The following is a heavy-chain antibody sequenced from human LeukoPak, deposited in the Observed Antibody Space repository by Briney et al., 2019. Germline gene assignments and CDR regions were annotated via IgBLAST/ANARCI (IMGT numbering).Heavy chain of an antibody. Sequence: SETLSLTCAVHGGSCDDYYCSWIRQPPGKGLEWIGEIHPHGIFYYNSSLTSRVTISIDTSMSQFSLRLTSVTAADTALYYCARGRDRSKAGDLWGQGSLVIVSS. CDR2: IHPHGIF. CDR1: GGSCDDYY. D-gene: IGHD5-24*01. CDR3: ARGRDRSKAGDL. J-gene: IGHJ5*02. V-gene: IGHV4-34*01.